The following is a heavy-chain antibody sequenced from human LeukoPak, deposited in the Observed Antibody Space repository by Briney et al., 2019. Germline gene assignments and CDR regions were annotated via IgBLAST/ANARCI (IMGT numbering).Heavy chain of an antibody. V-gene: IGHV3-23*01. CDR1: RFTFSSYA. J-gene: IGHJ4*02. D-gene: IGHD1-26*01. CDR2: INSSGGST. CDR3: AKLSGSRPSDY. Sequence: GGSLRLSCAGSRFTFSSYAMSWVRQAPGKGLEWVSFINSSGGSTYCATSVHGRLAISRDNSKNTLSLHLNSLSAEATAVYYCAKLSGSRPSDYWGQGILVTVSS.